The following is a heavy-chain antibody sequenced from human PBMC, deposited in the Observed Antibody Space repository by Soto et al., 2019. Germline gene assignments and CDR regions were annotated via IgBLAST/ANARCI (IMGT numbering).Heavy chain of an antibody. CDR2: IYYSGST. D-gene: IGHD1-26*01. CDR3: ARDGKGGWFDP. CDR1: GGSISSYY. Sequence: SETLSLTCTVSGGSISSYYWSWIRQPPGKGLEWIGYIYYSGSTNYNPSLKSRVTISVDTSKNQFSLKLSSVTAADTAVYYCARDGKGGWFDPWGQGTLVTVSS. J-gene: IGHJ5*02. V-gene: IGHV4-59*01.